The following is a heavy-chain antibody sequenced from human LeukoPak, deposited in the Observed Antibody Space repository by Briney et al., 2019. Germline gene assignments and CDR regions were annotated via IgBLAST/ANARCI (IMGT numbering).Heavy chain of an antibody. CDR1: GFTVTRNF. J-gene: IGHJ4*02. CDR2: IYSDGNT. CDR3: ARGGSDDWKRFDS. D-gene: IGHD1-1*01. V-gene: IGHV3-53*01. Sequence: GGSLRLSCAASGFTVTRNFMSWVGQAPGKGLEWVSVIYSDGNTYYADSVKGRFTVSRDTSKNTMSLQMNSLRGEDTAVYYCARGGSDDWKRFDSWGQGTLVTVSP.